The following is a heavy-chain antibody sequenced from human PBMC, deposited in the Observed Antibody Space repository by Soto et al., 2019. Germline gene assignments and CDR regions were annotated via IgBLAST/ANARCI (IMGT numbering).Heavy chain of an antibody. CDR2: ISSSSSYI. V-gene: IGHV3-21*01. CDR1: GFTFSSYS. CDR3: ARDSILTGYYKTRYFDY. D-gene: IGHD3-9*01. J-gene: IGHJ4*02. Sequence: GGSLRLSCAASGFTFSSYSMNWVRQAPGKGLEWVSSISSSSSYIYYADSVKGRFTISRDNAKNSLYLQMNSLRAEDTAVYYCARDSILTGYYKTRYFDYWGQGTLVTVSS.